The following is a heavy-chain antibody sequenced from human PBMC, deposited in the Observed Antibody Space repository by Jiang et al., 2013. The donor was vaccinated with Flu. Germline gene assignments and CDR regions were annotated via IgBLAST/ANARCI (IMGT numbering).Heavy chain of an antibody. CDR1: GFSLRTNGES. J-gene: IGHJ4*02. D-gene: IGHD6-6*01. V-gene: IGHV2-5*02. CDR2: IYWDDNK. Sequence: KPTQTLTLTCTFSGFSLRTNGESVGWIRQPPGKALEWLALIYWDDNKQYSPSLESRLTITKDTSKNQVVLSMTNMDPVDTGTYYCAHQLGRFDRRFDYWGQGTLVTVSS. CDR3: AHQLGRFDRRFDY.